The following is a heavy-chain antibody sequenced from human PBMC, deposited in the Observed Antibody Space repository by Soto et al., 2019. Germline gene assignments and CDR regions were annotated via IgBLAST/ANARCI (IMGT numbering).Heavy chain of an antibody. CDR3: ARGTYCHY. CDR1: GYTLTTYG. V-gene: IGHV1-18*01. D-gene: IGHD1-1*01. CDR2: ISAYNDHT. J-gene: IGHJ4*02. Sequence: QVQLVQSGAEVKKPGASVKVSCKAAGYTLTTYGVSWVRQAPGQGLEWVGWISAYNDHTNYAQKFQGRVTMTTDTSTSTAYMELRSLRSDDTAVYYCARGTYCHYWGQGTLVTVSS.